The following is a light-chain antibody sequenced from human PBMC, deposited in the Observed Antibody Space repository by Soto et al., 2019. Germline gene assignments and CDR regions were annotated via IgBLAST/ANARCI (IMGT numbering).Light chain of an antibody. CDR3: QQCYSTPYN. V-gene: IGKV4-1*01. CDR1: QSVLYSSNNKNY. Sequence: EIVMTQSPDSLAVSLGERATINCKSSQSVLYSSNNKNYLAWYQQKPGQSPKLLIHWASTRKSGVPDRFSGSGSGTDFTLTISSLQAEDVAVYFCQQCYSTPYNFGQGTKLEIK. J-gene: IGKJ2*01. CDR2: WAS.